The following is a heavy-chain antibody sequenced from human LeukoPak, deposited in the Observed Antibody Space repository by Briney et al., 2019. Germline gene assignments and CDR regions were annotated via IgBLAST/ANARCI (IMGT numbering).Heavy chain of an antibody. CDR2: ISSSGSTI. Sequence: GSLRLSCAASGFTFSDYYMSWIRQAPGKGLEWVSYISSSGSTIYYADSVKGRFTISRDNAKNSLYLQMNSLRAEDTAVYYCAREHEVNYYDSSGNWFDPWGQGTLVTVSS. CDR1: GFTFSDYY. V-gene: IGHV3-11*01. J-gene: IGHJ5*02. D-gene: IGHD3-22*01. CDR3: AREHEVNYYDSSGNWFDP.